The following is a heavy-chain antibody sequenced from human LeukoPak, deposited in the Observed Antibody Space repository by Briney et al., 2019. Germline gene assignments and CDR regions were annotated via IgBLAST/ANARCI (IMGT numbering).Heavy chain of an antibody. CDR3: ARGTYYDSSGYSGVRLFDY. D-gene: IGHD3-22*01. Sequence: ASVEVSCKASGYTFSGYYMHWVRQAPGQGLEWMGWINPNTGRTNYAQNFQGRVTMTSDTSISTAYMELNSLRSDDTAVYYCARGTYYDSSGYSGVRLFDYWGQGTLLTVSS. CDR2: INPNTGRT. J-gene: IGHJ4*02. V-gene: IGHV1-2*02. CDR1: GYTFSGYY.